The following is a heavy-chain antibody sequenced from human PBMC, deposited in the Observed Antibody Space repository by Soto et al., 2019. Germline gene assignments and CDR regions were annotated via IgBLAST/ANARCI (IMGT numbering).Heavy chain of an antibody. J-gene: IGHJ6*02. CDR2: IWYDGSNK. CDR1: GFTFSSYG. Sequence: GGSLRLSCAASGFTFSSYGMHWVRQAPGKGLEWVAVIWYDGSNKYYADSVKGRFTISRDNSKNTLYLQMNSLRAEDTAVYYCARDGIAAAGTRYYGMDVWGQGTTVTVSS. CDR3: ARDGIAAAGTRYYGMDV. D-gene: IGHD6-13*01. V-gene: IGHV3-33*01.